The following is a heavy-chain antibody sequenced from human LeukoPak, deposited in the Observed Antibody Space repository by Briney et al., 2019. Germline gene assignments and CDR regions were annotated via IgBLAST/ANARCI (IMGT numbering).Heavy chain of an antibody. CDR1: GYTFTSYA. V-gene: IGHV1-3*01. J-gene: IGHJ4*02. CDR3: ARDLGYSSGWYPPTVY. CDR2: INAGNGNT. D-gene: IGHD6-19*01. Sequence: ASVKVSCKASGYTFTSYAMHWVRQAPGQRLEWMGWINAGNGNTKYSQKFQGRVTITRDTSASTAYMELSSLRSEDTAVYYCARDLGYSSGWYPPTVYWGQGTLVTVSS.